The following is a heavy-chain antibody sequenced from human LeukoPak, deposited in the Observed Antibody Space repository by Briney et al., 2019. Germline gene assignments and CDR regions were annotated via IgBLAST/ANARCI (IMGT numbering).Heavy chain of an antibody. Sequence: SETLSLTCTVSGASISFYYWSWIRQPPGKGLEWIGYIYYGGSTKYNPSLKSRVTMSIGTSKNQFSLNLKSVTAADTAVYYCALDSSGWSDDSFDIWGHGTMATVSS. V-gene: IGHV4-59*01. J-gene: IGHJ3*02. D-gene: IGHD6-13*01. CDR1: GASISFYY. CDR3: ALDSSGWSDDSFDI. CDR2: IYYGGST.